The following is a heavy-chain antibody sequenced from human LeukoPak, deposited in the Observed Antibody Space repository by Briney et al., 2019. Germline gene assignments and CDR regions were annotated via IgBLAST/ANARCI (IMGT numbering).Heavy chain of an antibody. J-gene: IGHJ4*02. CDR1: GYTFTGYY. Sequence: ASVKVSCKASGYTFTGYYMHWVRQAPGQGLEWMGWINPNSGGTNYAQKFQGRVTMTRDTSISTAYMELSRLRSDDTAVYYCAVKYGGNSLFDYWGQGTLVTVSS. CDR3: AVKYGGNSLFDY. D-gene: IGHD4-23*01. CDR2: INPNSGGT. V-gene: IGHV1-2*02.